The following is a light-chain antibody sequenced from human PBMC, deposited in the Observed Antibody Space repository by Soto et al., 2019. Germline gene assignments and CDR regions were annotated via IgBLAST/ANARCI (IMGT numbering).Light chain of an antibody. J-gene: IGLJ2*01. CDR3: SSHTTSSTRV. CDR2: EVS. CDR1: SSDVGNYNY. Sequence: QSVLTQPASVSGSPGQSITISCTGTSSDVGNYNYVSWYQQHPGKAPKLMISEVSNRPSGVSNRFSGSKSGNTASLTISGLQAEDEADYYCSSHTTSSTRVFGGGTKVTVL. V-gene: IGLV2-14*01.